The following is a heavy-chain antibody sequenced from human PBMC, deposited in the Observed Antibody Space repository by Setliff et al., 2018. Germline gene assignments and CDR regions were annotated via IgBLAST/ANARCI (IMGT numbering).Heavy chain of an antibody. CDR3: VRVRVVQGYYEFDS. CDR1: GGSISTSNYH. D-gene: IGHD3-16*01. CDR2: IYFNGNT. V-gene: IGHV4-39*07. Sequence: PSETLSLTCNVSGGSISTSNYHWGWVRQPPGKGLEWIANIYFNGNTVKQPYLKSRVSISIDTSKNHFSLGLSSVIAADTATYYCVRVRVVQGYYEFDSWGQWALVTVS. J-gene: IGHJ4*02.